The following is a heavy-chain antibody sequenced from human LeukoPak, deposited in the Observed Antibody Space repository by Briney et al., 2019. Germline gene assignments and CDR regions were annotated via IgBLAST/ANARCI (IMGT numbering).Heavy chain of an antibody. CDR3: ARGYPKLGFDY. D-gene: IGHD3-16*01. V-gene: IGHV4-34*01. CDR2: INHSGST. Sequence: SEILSLTCAIYGGSFSGYYWNWIRQPPGKGLEWIGEINHSGSTNYNPSLKSRVTISVDTSKNQFSLELSSVTAADTAVYYCARGYPKLGFDYWGQGTLVTVSS. CDR1: GGSFSGYY. J-gene: IGHJ4*02.